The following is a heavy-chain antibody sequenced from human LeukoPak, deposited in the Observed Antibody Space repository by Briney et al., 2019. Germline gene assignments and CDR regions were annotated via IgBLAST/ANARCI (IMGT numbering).Heavy chain of an antibody. D-gene: IGHD1-14*01. CDR2: IYSGGDT. J-gene: IGHJ6*02. V-gene: IGHV3-53*01. CDR3: ARARNQGPAYGMDV. Sequence: PGGSLRLSCAASGFTVSSNYMSWVRQAPGKGLEWVSVIYSGGDTYYADSVKGQFTISRDNSKNTVYLQMNSLRAEDTAVYYCARARNQGPAYGMDVWGQGTTVTVSS. CDR1: GFTVSSNY.